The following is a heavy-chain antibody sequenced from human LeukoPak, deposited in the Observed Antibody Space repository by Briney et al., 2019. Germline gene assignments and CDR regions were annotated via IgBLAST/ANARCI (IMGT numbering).Heavy chain of an antibody. CDR1: GFTFSSYW. CDR3: AGVSTRLGTTYYFDY. D-gene: IGHD3-16*01. CDR2: IKQDGSEK. V-gene: IGHV3-7*01. Sequence: GGSLRLSCAASGFTFSSYWMSWVRQAPGKGLEWVANIKQDGSEKYYVDSVKGRFTVSRDNARSSLFLQMNSLSAEDTAIYFCAGVSTRLGTTYYFDYWGQGTLVTVSS. J-gene: IGHJ4*02.